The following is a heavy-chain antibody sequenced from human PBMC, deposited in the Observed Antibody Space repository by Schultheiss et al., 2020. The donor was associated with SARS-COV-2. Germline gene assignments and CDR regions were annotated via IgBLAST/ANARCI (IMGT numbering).Heavy chain of an antibody. D-gene: IGHD5-18*01. J-gene: IGHJ4*02. CDR3: ARGTGIQLWLGLDY. CDR2: TSAYNGNT. Sequence: ASVKVSCKASGYTFTGYYMHWVRQAPGQGLEWMGWTSAYNGNTNYAQKLQGRVTMTTDTSTSTAYMELRSLRSDDTAVYYCARGTGIQLWLGLDYWGQGTLVTVSS. V-gene: IGHV1-18*04. CDR1: GYTFTGYY.